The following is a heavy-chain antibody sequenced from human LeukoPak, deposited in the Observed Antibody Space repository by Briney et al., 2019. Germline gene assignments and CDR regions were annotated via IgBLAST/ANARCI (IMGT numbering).Heavy chain of an antibody. D-gene: IGHD3-10*01. V-gene: IGHV3-21*01. CDR3: ASFGSGSNLDAFDI. J-gene: IGHJ3*02. Sequence: PGGPLRFSCAASGFIFRDYSLNWVRQAPGKGLEWVSSISSSSSYTKSADSVKGRFTISRDNAKNSLYLQMNSLRDEDTAVYYCASFGSGSNLDAFDIWGQGTMVTVST. CDR1: GFIFRDYS. CDR2: ISSSSSYT.